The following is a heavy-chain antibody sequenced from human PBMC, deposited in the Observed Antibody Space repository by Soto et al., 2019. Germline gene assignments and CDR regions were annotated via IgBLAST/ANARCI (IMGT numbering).Heavy chain of an antibody. J-gene: IGHJ3*01. D-gene: IGHD3-22*01. CDR2: FSASGST. CDR3: ARERTTMIVVVMTD. Sequence: LRLSCAASGVTFSDYTMTCVRQAPGKGLEWVSVFSASGSTYYADSVKGRFTISRDNSKSTLFLEMNSLRVEDTAVYYCARERTTMIVVVMTDWGQGTMVTVSS. CDR1: GVTFSDYT. V-gene: IGHV3-23*01.